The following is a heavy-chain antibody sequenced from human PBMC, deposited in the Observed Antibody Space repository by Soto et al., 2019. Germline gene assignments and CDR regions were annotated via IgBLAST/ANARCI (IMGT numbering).Heavy chain of an antibody. D-gene: IGHD3-22*01. CDR3: ARQASGYYYGWFDP. CDR2: IFYSGGT. J-gene: IGHJ5*02. Sequence: SETLSLTCTVSGGSILDSTYYWAWIRQSPGKGLEWIGTIFYSGGTFYTPSLKSRVTMSVDTSNNQFSLKLSSVTAADTAVYYCARQASGYYYGWFDPWGQGTXVTVSS. CDR1: GGSILDSTYY. V-gene: IGHV4-39*01.